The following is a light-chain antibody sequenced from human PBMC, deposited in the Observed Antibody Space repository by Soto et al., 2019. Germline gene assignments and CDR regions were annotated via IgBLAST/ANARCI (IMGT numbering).Light chain of an antibody. CDR2: DAS. V-gene: IGKV3-11*01. CDR1: QSVSRN. Sequence: EIVLTQSPATLCLSPAERATLSCRASQSVSRNLAWYQQKPGQAPRLLIYDASNRATGIPARFSGSGSGTDFTLTISSLEPEDFAVYYCQQYGSSPPYTFGQGTKVDIK. J-gene: IGKJ2*01. CDR3: QQYGSSPPYT.